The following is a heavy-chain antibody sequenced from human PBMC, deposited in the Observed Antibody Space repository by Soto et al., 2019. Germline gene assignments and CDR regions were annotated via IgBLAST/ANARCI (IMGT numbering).Heavy chain of an antibody. D-gene: IGHD2-21*01. CDR2: ISAYNGNT. V-gene: IGHV1-18*01. J-gene: IGHJ4*02. CDR1: GYTFTSDG. CDR3: ATSHGEPIYFYY. Sequence: VKDSLKASGYTFTSDGISWVRHAPGQRLEWMGWISAYNGNTNYAKKLQGSVNMTEDTSTDTAYMELSSLRSEDTAVYYCATSHGEPIYFYYWGQGTLVTVSS.